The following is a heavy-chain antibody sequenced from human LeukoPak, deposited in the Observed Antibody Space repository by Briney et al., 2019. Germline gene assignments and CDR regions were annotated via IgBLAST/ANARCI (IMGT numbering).Heavy chain of an antibody. D-gene: IGHD6-19*01. CDR2: INHSGST. Sequence: SETLSLTCAVYGGSFSGYYWSWIRQPPGKGLEWIGEINHSGSTNYNPSLKSRVTISVDTSKNQFSLKLSSVTAADTAVYYCARGSAVAGTIGWFDPWGQRTLVTVSS. V-gene: IGHV4-34*01. CDR3: ARGSAVAGTIGWFDP. J-gene: IGHJ5*02. CDR1: GGSFSGYY.